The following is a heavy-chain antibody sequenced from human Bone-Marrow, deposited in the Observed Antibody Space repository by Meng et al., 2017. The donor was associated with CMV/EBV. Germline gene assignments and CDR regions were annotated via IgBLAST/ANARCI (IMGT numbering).Heavy chain of an antibody. Sequence: GESLKISCAASGFSFRTSHMHWIRQAPGKGLEWVAYIWFDDTEKSSADSVRGRFTVSRDNSKNTLYLQMSSLTAEDTSLYSFATPWVFLPFVYLLLGTLVTVSS. J-gene: IGHJ4*02. CDR3: ATPWVFLPFVY. V-gene: IGHV3-30*02. D-gene: IGHD2/OR15-2a*01. CDR2: IWFDDTEK. CDR1: GFSFRTSH.